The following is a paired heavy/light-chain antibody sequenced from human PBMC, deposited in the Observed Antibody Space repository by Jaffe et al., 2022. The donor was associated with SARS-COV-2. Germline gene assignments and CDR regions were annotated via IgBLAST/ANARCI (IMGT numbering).Heavy chain of an antibody. D-gene: IGHD5-12*01. J-gene: IGHJ5*02. CDR3: VRRKRISDYDYRGWFDP. V-gene: IGHV4-39*01. CDR2: MYHSGST. Sequence: QLQLQESGPGLVKPSETLSLICAVSGGSVSSSGNYWGWIRQPPGKGLEWIASMYHSGSTYYNPSLRSRVTISVDTSRNQFSLKLSSVTAADTAMYFCVRRKRISDYDYRGWFDPWGQGTPVTVSS. CDR1: GGSVSSSGNY.
Light chain of an antibody. CDR1: LSISGW. V-gene: IGKV1-5*03. Sequence: DIQMTQSPSTLSASVRDRVTITCRSSLSISGWLAWYQQKPGKAPKLLISKASSLEGGVPSRFSGSGSGTEFTLTISSLQPDDFATYYCQQYNSYPWTFGQGTKVEVK. CDR2: KAS. CDR3: QQYNSYPWT. J-gene: IGKJ1*01.